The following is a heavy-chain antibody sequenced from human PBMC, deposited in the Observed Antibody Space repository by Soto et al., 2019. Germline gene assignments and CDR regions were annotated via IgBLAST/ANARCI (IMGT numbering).Heavy chain of an antibody. CDR2: FDPEDGET. J-gene: IGHJ3*02. CDR3: ATVDCTNGVCYKGPDDAFDI. Sequence: ASVKVSCKVSGYTLTELSMHWVRQAPGKGLEWMGGFDPEDGETIYAQKFQGRVTMTEDTSTDTAYMELSSLRSEDTAVYYCATVDCTNGVCYKGPDDAFDIWGQGTMVT. CDR1: GYTLTELS. D-gene: IGHD2-8*01. V-gene: IGHV1-24*01.